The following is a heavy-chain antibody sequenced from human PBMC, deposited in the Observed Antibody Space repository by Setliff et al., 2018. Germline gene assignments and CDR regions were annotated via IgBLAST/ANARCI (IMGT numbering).Heavy chain of an antibody. CDR2: IKSKTDGGTT. CDR3: TTDSMFYFDSSGYHVLDY. J-gene: IGHJ4*02. V-gene: IGHV3-15*01. D-gene: IGHD3-22*01. CDR1: GFTFSNVW. Sequence: GGSLRLSCAASGFTFSNVWMSWVRQAPGKGLEWVGRIKSKTDGGTTDYAAPVKGRFTISRDDSKNTLYLQMNSLKTEDTAVYYCTTDSMFYFDSSGYHVLDYWGQGTLVTVSS.